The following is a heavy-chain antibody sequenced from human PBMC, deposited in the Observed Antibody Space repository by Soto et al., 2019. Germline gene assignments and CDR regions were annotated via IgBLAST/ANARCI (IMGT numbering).Heavy chain of an antibody. D-gene: IGHD6-6*01. CDR2: IYPGDSDT. CDR1: GYSFTSYW. J-gene: IGHJ6*03. Sequence: GESLKISCKGSGYSFTSYWIGWVRQMPGKGLEWMGIIYPGDSDTRYSPSFQGQVTISADKSISTASMQCTSLKGSDTAMYYYARRIEYSSSPDESYYYYYYMDVWGKGTTVTVSS. V-gene: IGHV5-51*01. CDR3: ARRIEYSSSPDESYYYYYYMDV.